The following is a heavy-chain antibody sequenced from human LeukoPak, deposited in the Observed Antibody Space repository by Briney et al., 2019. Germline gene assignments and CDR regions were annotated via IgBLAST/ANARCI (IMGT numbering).Heavy chain of an antibody. CDR1: GFTFSSYA. V-gene: IGHV3-23*01. Sequence: GGSLRLSCAASGFTFSSYAMSWVRQAPGKGLEWVSAISGSGGSTYYADSVKGRFTISRDNAKNSLDLQMNSLRAEDTAVYYCARVRGYCSGGSCYRNEIDYWGQGTLVTVSS. D-gene: IGHD2-15*01. CDR2: ISGSGGST. CDR3: ARVRGYCSGGSCYRNEIDY. J-gene: IGHJ4*02.